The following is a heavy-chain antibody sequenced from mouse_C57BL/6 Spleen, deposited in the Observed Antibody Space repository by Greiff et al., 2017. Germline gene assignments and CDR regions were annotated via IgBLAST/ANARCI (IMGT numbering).Heavy chain of an antibody. CDR2: IRNKANNHAT. V-gene: IGHV6-6*01. CDR3: TRTTVVANYAMDY. J-gene: IGHJ4*01. Sequence: EVKVVESGGGLVQPGGSMKLSCAASGFTFSDAWMDWVRQSPEKGLEWVAEIRNKANNHATYYAESVKGRFTISRDDSKSSVYLQMNSLRAEDTGIYFCTRTTVVANYAMDYWGQGTSVTVSS. CDR1: GFTFSDAW. D-gene: IGHD1-1*01.